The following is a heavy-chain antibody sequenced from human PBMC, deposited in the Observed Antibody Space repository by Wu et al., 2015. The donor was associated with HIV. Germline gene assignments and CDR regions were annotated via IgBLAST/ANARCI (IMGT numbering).Heavy chain of an antibody. J-gene: IGHJ4*02. D-gene: IGHD2-2*01. V-gene: IGHV1-2*02. CDR1: GYTFTGYY. CDR3: VRERAKFVVVPAVMGY. CDR2: INPNSGGT. Sequence: QVQLLQSGAEVKKPGASVKVSCKASGYTFTGYYMHWVRQAPGQGLEWMGWINPNSGGTNYAQKFQGRVTMTRDTSISTGYMELSRLRSDDTAVYYCVRERAKFVVVPAVMGYWGQGTLVTVSS.